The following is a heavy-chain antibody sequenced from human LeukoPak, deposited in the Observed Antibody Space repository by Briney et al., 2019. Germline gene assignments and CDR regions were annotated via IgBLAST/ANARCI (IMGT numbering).Heavy chain of an antibody. D-gene: IGHD6-6*01. Sequence: PSETLSLTCAVYGGSFSGYYWSWIRQPPGKGLEWIGEINHSGSTNYNPSLKSRGTISVDTSKNQFSLKLSSVTAADTAVYYCARGRRIAARLRFDPWGQGTLVTVSS. V-gene: IGHV4-34*01. CDR1: GGSFSGYY. CDR2: INHSGST. J-gene: IGHJ5*02. CDR3: ARGRRIAARLRFDP.